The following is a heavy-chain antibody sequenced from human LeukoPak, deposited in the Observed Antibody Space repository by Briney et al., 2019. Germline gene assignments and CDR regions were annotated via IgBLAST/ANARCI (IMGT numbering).Heavy chain of an antibody. CDR1: GGSISSSSYY. D-gene: IGHD1-26*01. CDR3: ARVAPTSGSYYMDV. Sequence: SETLSLTCTVSGGSISSSSYYWGWIRQPPGKGLEWIGSIYYSGSTYYNPSLKSRVTISVDTSKNQFSLKLSSVTAADTAVYYCARVAPTSGSYYMDVWGKGTTVTVSS. J-gene: IGHJ6*03. V-gene: IGHV4-39*07. CDR2: IYYSGST.